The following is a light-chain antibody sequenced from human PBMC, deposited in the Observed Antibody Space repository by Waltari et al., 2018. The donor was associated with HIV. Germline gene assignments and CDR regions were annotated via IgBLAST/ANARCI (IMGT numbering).Light chain of an antibody. CDR2: EVS. J-gene: IGLJ2*01. Sequence: QSALTQPASVSGSPGQSITISCTRTSSDVATYKLVSWYQQHPGKAPKLMIYEVSTRPSGVSGRFSGTKSGDTASLTISGLQAEDEADYYCCSYVSNVICGGGTKLTVL. CDR3: CSYVSNVI. V-gene: IGLV2-23*02. CDR1: SSDVATYKL.